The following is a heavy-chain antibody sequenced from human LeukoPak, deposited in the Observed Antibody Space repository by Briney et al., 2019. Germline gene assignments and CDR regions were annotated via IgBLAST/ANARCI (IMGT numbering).Heavy chain of an antibody. CDR3: ARGESGSPPEL. CDR2: INSDGSST. D-gene: IGHD1-26*01. CDR1: GFTFSSYW. V-gene: IGHV3-74*01. J-gene: IGHJ4*02. Sequence: GGSLRLSCAASGFTFSSYWMHWVRHAPGKGLVWVSRINSDGSSTSYADSVKGRFTISRDNAKNTLYLQMNSLRAEDTAVYYCARGESGSPPELWGQGTLVTVSS.